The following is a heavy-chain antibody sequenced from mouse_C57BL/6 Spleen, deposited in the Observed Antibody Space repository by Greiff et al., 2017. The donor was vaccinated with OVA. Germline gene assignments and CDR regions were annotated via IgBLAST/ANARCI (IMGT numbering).Heavy chain of an antibody. D-gene: IGHD1-1*01. CDR3: ARRTYYGSSYVDY. CDR2: IDPSDSYT. V-gene: IGHV1-50*01. J-gene: IGHJ2*01. CDR1: GYTFTSYW. Sequence: QVQLQQPGAELVKPGASVKLSCKASGYTFTSYWMQWVKQRPGQGLEWIGEIDPSDSYTNYNQKFKGKATLTVDTSSSTAYMQLSSLTSEDSAVYYCARRTYYGSSYVDYWGQGTTLTVSS.